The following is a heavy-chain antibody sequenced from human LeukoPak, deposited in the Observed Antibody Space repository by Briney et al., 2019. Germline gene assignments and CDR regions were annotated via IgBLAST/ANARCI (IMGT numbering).Heavy chain of an antibody. CDR3: ARHKYSSSWCFDH. CDR2: IYYSGST. Sequence: SETLSLTCTVSGGSISSYYWSWIRQPPGKGLEWIGYIYYSGSTNYNPSLKSRVTISVDTSKNQFSLKLSSVTAADTAVYYCARHKYSSSWCFDHWGQGTLVTVSS. CDR1: GGSISSYY. J-gene: IGHJ4*02. V-gene: IGHV4-59*08. D-gene: IGHD6-13*01.